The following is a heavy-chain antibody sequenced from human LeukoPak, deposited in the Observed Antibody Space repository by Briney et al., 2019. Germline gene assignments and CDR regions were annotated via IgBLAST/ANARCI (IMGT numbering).Heavy chain of an antibody. CDR1: AYSFSNFY. V-gene: IGHV1-2*02. CDR2: IRPSSGAT. J-gene: IGHJ4*02. Sequence: ASVKVSCKTSAYSFSNFYIYWVRQAPGQGFEWMGWIRPSSGATNPGLKFQGRVTMTRDTSISTAYMELSRLRSDDTAVYYCARGPLLWFGELPIYYFDYWGQGTLVTVSS. D-gene: IGHD3-10*01. CDR3: ARGPLLWFGELPIYYFDY.